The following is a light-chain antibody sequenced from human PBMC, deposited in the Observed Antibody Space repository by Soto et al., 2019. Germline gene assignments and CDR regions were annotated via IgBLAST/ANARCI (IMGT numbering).Light chain of an antibody. V-gene: IGLV2-14*01. CDR3: CSYSTSNTHNYV. J-gene: IGLJ1*01. Sequence: QSALTQPASVSGSPGQSITVSCTGTSSDIGGYNYVSWYQHHPGKAPQLIIYEVNLRPSGVSDRFSASKSGDTASLTISGLQAGDEAEYYCCSYSTSNTHNYVFGTGTKVTVL. CDR2: EVN. CDR1: SSDIGGYNY.